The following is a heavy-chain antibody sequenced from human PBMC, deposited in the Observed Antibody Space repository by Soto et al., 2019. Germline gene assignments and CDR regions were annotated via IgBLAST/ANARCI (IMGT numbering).Heavy chain of an antibody. D-gene: IGHD6-13*01. V-gene: IGHV1-2*04. CDR1: GYTFTGHY. J-gene: IGHJ6*02. CDR2: INPNSGGT. Sequence: GASVKVSCKASGYTFTGHYMHWVRQAPGQGLEWMGWINPNSGGTNYAQKFQGWVTMTRDTSISTAYMELSRLRSDDTAVYYCARENSSSWYVDYYYGMDVWGQGTTVTVSS. CDR3: ARENSSSWYVDYYYGMDV.